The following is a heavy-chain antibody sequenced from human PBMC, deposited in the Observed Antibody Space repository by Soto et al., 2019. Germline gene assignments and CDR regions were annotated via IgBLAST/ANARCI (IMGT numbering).Heavy chain of an antibody. Sequence: QLQLQESGSGLVKPSQTLSLTCAVSGGSISSGGYSWSWIRQPPGKGLEWIGYIYDSGSTYYNPSLKSRVTISVDRSKNQFSLKLGSVTAADTAVYYCARGGDYFWGSYRYDNWFDPRGQGTLVTVSS. CDR3: ARGGDYFWGSYRYDNWFDP. CDR2: IYDSGST. CDR1: GGSISSGGYS. D-gene: IGHD3-16*02. J-gene: IGHJ5*02. V-gene: IGHV4-30-2*01.